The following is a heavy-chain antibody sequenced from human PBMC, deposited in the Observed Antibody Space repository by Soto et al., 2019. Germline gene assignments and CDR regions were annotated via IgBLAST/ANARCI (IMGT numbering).Heavy chain of an antibody. CDR2: ISGSGGST. J-gene: IGHJ5*02. CDR3: AKDLVGASARGYNWFDP. D-gene: IGHD1-26*01. CDR1: GFTFSSYA. V-gene: IGHV3-23*01. Sequence: LRLSCAASGFTFSSYAMSWVRQAPGKGLEWVSAISGSGGSTYYADSVKGRFTISRDNSKNTLYLQMNSLRAEDTAVYYCAKDLVGASARGYNWFDPWGQGTLVTVSS.